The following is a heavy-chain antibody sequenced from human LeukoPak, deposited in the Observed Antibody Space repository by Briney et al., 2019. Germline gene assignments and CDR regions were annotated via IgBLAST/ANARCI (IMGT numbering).Heavy chain of an antibody. D-gene: IGHD3-22*01. V-gene: IGHV3-33*01. CDR3: AAYYYDGSGYDLRFY. Sequence: GGSLSLSCAASGFTFSNYGMHWVRQAPGKGLEWEAVIWYDGSKKHHADSVKGRFTISRDNSKNTLNLQMNSLRVEDTAVYYCAAYYYDGSGYDLRFYWGQGTLVTVSS. J-gene: IGHJ4*02. CDR1: GFTFSNYG. CDR2: IWYDGSKK.